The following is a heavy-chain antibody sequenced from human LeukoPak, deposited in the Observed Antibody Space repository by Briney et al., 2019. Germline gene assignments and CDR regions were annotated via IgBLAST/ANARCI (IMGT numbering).Heavy chain of an antibody. J-gene: IGHJ6*03. CDR3: ARDEVVVVPAAMLDYYYYYYMDV. CDR1: GGSISSYY. CDR2: IYTSGST. Sequence: SETLSLTCTVSGGSISSYYWSWIRQPAGKGLEWIGRIYTSGSTNYNPSLKSRVTMSVDTSKNQFSLKLSSVTAADTAVYYCARDEVVVVPAAMLDYYYYYYMDVWGKGTTVTVSS. D-gene: IGHD2-2*01. V-gene: IGHV4-4*07.